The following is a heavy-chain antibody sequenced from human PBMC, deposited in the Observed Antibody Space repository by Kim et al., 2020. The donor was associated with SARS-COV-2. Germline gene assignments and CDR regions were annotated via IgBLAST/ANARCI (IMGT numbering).Heavy chain of an antibody. V-gene: IGHV3-30*18. CDR3: AKTGNYGSSGKGFDY. J-gene: IGHJ4*02. CDR1: GFTFSSYG. CDR2: ISYDGSNK. D-gene: IGHD3-22*01. Sequence: GGSLRLSCAASGFTFSSYGMYWVRQAPGKGLEWVAVISYDGSNKYYADSVKGRFTISRDNSKNTLYLQMNSLRAEDTAVYYCAKTGNYGSSGKGFDYWGQGTLVTVSS.